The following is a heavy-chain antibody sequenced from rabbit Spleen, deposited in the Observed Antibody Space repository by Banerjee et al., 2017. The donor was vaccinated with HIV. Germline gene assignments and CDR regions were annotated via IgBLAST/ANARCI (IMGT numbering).Heavy chain of an antibody. J-gene: IGHJ4*01. CDR2: IYGESGRT. CDR1: GFSFSSSYR. Sequence: QEQLVESGGGLVQPEGSLTLTCTASGFSFSSSYRICWVRQAPGKGLEWIACIYGESGRTYYASWAKGRFTISKTSSTTVTLQMISLTAADTATYFCARDDAGSGWNFNLWGQGTLVTVS. D-gene: IGHD4-2*01. CDR3: ARDDAGSGWNFNL. V-gene: IGHV1S45*01.